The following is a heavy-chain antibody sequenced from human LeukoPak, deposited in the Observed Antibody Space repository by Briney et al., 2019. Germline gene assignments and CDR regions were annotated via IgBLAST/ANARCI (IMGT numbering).Heavy chain of an antibody. CDR3: ARDLSGIAGYTYGRGIDY. CDR1: GFTFSSYG. Sequence: LAGGSLRLSCAASGFTFSSYGMHWVRQAPGKGLEWVAFIRYDGSNKYYADSVKGRFTISRDNSKNTLYLQMNSLRAEDTAVYYCARDLSGIAGYTYGRGIDYWGQGTLVTVSS. J-gene: IGHJ4*02. D-gene: IGHD5-18*01. V-gene: IGHV3-30*02. CDR2: IRYDGSNK.